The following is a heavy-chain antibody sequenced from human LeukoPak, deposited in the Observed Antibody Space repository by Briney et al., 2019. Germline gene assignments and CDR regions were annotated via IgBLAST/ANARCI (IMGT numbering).Heavy chain of an antibody. CDR3: ARDVIAAAALYYYYYGMDV. CDR2: MNPNSGNT. CDR1: GYTFTSYD. J-gene: IGHJ6*02. Sequence: ASVKVSCKASGYTFTSYDINWVRQATGQGLEWMGWMNPNSGNTGYAQKFQGRVTTTRNTSISTAYMELSSLRSEDTAVYYCARDVIAAAALYYYYYGMDVWGQGTTVTVSS. V-gene: IGHV1-8*01. D-gene: IGHD6-13*01.